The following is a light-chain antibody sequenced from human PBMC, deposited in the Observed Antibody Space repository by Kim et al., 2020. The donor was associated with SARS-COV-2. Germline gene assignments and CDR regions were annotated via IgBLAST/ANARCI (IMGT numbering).Light chain of an antibody. CDR3: AAWDDSLNGYV. Sequence: GQRVTIFCSGVSSNIGTNSVNWYQHLPGTAPKLLIYRNSQRPSGVPDRFSGSKSDSSASLAISGLQSEDEADYYCAAWDDSLNGYVFATGTKVTVL. CDR1: SSNIGTNS. CDR2: RNS. V-gene: IGLV1-44*01. J-gene: IGLJ1*01.